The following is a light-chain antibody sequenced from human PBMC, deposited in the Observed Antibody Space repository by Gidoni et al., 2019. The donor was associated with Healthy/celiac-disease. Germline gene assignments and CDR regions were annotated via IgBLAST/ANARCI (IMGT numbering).Light chain of an antibody. Sequence: DIVMTQYPDSLPVSLGERATINCKSSQSVLYSSNNMNYLAWYQQKPGQPPKLLIYWASTRESGVPDRFSGSGSGTDFTLTISSLQAEDVAVYYCQQYYSTPLTFGGGTKVEIK. CDR2: WAS. V-gene: IGKV4-1*01. CDR1: QSVLYSSNNMNY. CDR3: QQYYSTPLT. J-gene: IGKJ4*01.